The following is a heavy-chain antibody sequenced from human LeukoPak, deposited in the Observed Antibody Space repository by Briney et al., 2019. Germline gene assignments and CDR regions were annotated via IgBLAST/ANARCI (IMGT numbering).Heavy chain of an antibody. V-gene: IGHV3-66*01. D-gene: IGHD3-3*01. CDR1: GFTVSSNY. CDR3: ARVFRPSLTVFIIRGAFDI. J-gene: IGHJ3*02. CDR2: ICSGGST. Sequence: GGSLRLSCAASGFTVSSNYMSWVRQAPGKGLEWVSVICSGGSTYYADSVKGRFTTSRDNSKNTLYLQMNSLRAEDTAVYYCARVFRPSLTVFIIRGAFDIWGQGTMVTVSS.